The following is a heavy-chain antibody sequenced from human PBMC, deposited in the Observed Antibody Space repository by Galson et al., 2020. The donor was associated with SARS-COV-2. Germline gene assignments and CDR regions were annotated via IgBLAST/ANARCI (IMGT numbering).Heavy chain of an antibody. V-gene: IGHV1-69*13. CDR2: IIPIFGTA. CDR3: ARVTYYDSSGYWEDY. J-gene: IGHJ4*02. Sequence: SVKVSCKASGGTFSSYAISWVRQAPGQGLEWMGGIIPIFGTANYAQKFQGRVTITADESTSTAYMELSSLRAEDTAVYYCARVTYYDSSGYWEDYWGQGTLVTVSS. D-gene: IGHD3-22*01. CDR1: GGTFSSYA.